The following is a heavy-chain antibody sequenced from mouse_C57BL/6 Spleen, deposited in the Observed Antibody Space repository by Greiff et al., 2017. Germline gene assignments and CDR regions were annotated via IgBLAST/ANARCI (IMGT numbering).Heavy chain of an antibody. CDR1: GYTFTSYW. CDR3: ARSGVKKDYFDY. D-gene: IGHD2-12*01. J-gene: IGHJ2*01. CDR2: IDPSDSYT. V-gene: IGHV1-69*01. Sequence: QVQLQQPGAELVMPGASVKLSCKASGYTFTSYWMHWVKQRPGQGLEWIGEIDPSDSYTNYNQKFKGKSTLTVDKSSSTAYMQLSSLTSEDSAVYYCARSGVKKDYFDYWGQGTTLTVSS.